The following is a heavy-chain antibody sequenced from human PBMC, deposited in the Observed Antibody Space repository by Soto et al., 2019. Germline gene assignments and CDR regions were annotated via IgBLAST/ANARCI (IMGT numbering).Heavy chain of an antibody. J-gene: IGHJ6*01. Sequence: VESLTISCQVYGYSFASYWINWVIQVPGNGLESTGRIDHNDSYTNYSPSFQGRVTLSADKSISTVYLQWSSLGASDTATYYCARRLSGPKNGYNTSYFHGLDVWGQGTTVTGSS. CDR1: GYSFASYW. CDR3: ARRLSGPKNGYNTSYFHGLDV. D-gene: IGHD5-12*01. V-gene: IGHV5-10-1*01. CDR2: IDHNDSYT.